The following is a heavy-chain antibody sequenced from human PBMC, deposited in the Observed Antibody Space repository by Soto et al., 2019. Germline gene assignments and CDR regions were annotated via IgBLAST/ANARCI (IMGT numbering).Heavy chain of an antibody. Sequence: QVQLVESGGGVVQPGRSLRLSCAASGFTFSSYGMHCVRQAPGKGLEWVAVISYDGSNKYYADSVKGRFTISRDNSKNTLYLQMNSLRAEDTDVYYCAKDIVVVVAATLDYYYYYGMDVWGQGTTVTVSS. V-gene: IGHV3-30*18. CDR3: AKDIVVVVAATLDYYYYYGMDV. J-gene: IGHJ6*02. CDR2: ISYDGSNK. D-gene: IGHD2-15*01. CDR1: GFTFSSYG.